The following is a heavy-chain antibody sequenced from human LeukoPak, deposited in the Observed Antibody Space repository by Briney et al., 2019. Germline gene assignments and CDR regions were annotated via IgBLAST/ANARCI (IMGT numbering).Heavy chain of an antibody. Sequence: PGGSLRLSCAASGFTFSSFAMTWVRQAPGKGLEWVSVINTGGGTTDYAVSVKGRFTISRDNSKNTLYLQMNSLRAEDTAVYYCAKGSGWYVWGQGTLVTVSS. CDR3: AKGSGWYV. CDR1: GFTFSSFA. J-gene: IGHJ4*02. D-gene: IGHD6-19*01. CDR2: INTGGGTT. V-gene: IGHV3-23*01.